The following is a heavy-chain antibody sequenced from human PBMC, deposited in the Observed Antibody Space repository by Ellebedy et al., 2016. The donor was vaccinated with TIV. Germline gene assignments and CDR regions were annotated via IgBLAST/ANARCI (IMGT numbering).Heavy chain of an antibody. V-gene: IGHV3-21*01. CDR2: VSSSSNYI. Sequence: PGGSLRLSCAASGFTFSSYGMDWVRQSPGKGLEWVASVSSSSNYIYYTDSVKGRFTISRDSAKNSLYLQMNGLRADDTAVYYCAREVGYSYVKDFQYYYGMDVWGQGTTVTVSS. D-gene: IGHD5-18*01. J-gene: IGHJ6*02. CDR1: GFTFSSYG. CDR3: AREVGYSYVKDFQYYYGMDV.